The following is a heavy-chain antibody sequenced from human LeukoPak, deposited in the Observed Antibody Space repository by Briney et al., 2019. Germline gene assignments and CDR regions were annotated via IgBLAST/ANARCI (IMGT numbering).Heavy chain of an antibody. CDR3: ARDGGKSYEIDY. CDR2: ISNDITTT. V-gene: IGHV3-48*01. Sequence: PGGSLRLSCVVSGFPFTNNPMNWVRQAPGKGLEWVSYISNDITTTYYAESVKGRFTISRDNAKNSLYLQMNSLRVEDTAVYYCARDGGKSYEIDYWGKGTLVTVSS. D-gene: IGHD5-18*01. J-gene: IGHJ4*02. CDR1: GFPFTNNP.